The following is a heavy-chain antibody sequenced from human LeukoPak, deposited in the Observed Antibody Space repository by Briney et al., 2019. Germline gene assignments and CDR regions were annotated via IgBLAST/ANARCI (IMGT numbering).Heavy chain of an antibody. D-gene: IGHD3-3*01. Sequence: GGSLRLPCAAPGFTFSSYAMSWVRQAPGKGLEWVSAISGSGGSTYYADSVKGRFTISRDNSKNTLYLQMNSLRAEDTAVYYCAKGHNDFWSGYYFDYWGQGTLVTVSS. CDR3: AKGHNDFWSGYYFDY. CDR2: ISGSGGST. V-gene: IGHV3-23*01. J-gene: IGHJ4*02. CDR1: GFTFSSYA.